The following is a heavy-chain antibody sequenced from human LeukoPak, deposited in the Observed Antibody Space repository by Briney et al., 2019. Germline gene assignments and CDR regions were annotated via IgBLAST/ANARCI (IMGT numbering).Heavy chain of an antibody. CDR2: IYSGGST. CDR1: GVTVSSNY. J-gene: IGHJ4*02. D-gene: IGHD6-19*01. CDR3: AKDRMYSSGWYRKYYFDY. V-gene: IGHV3-53*01. Sequence: GGSLRLSCAASGVTVSSNYMSWVRQAPGKGLEWVSVIYSGGSTYYADSVKGRFTISRDNSKNTLYLQMNSLRAEDTAVYYCAKDRMYSSGWYRKYYFDYWGQGTLVTVSS.